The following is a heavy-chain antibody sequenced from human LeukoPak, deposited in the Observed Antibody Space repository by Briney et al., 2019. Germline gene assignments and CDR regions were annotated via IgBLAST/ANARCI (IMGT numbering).Heavy chain of an antibody. CDR2: IISDGSST. J-gene: IGHJ6*03. V-gene: IGHV3-74*01. CDR1: RYTLISYW. Sequence: GGSLRLSCAPPRYTLISYWLHSVPPAPGKGLVRVSRIISDGSSTSYAHSVKGRFSLSRDNAQNTLYLQMKRLRADDTAVYSRARLAYYMDVWGTGTTVTVSS. CDR3: ARLAYYMDV.